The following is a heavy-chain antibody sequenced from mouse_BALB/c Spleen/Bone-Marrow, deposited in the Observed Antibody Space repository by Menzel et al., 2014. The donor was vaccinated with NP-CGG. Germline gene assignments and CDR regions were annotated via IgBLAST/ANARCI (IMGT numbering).Heavy chain of an antibody. V-gene: IGHV1S81*02. CDR2: INPSNGGT. J-gene: IGHJ2*01. D-gene: IGHD2-4*01. CDR1: GYTFXSYY. Sequence: QVQLQQSGAELVKPGASVKLSCKASGYTFXSYYMYWVKQRPGQGLEWIGEINPSNGGTNFNEKFKSKATLTVDKSSSTAYMQLSSLTSEDSAVYYCTRSTMITYFDYWGQGTTLTVSS. CDR3: TRSTMITYFDY.